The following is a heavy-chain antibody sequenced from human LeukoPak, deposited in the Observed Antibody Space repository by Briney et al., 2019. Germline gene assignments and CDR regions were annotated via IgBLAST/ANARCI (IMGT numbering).Heavy chain of an antibody. D-gene: IGHD3-16*01. CDR2: INSDGRST. J-gene: IGHJ4*02. CDR1: GFTFSSYW. V-gene: IGHV3-74*01. Sequence: GGSLRLSCAASGFTFSSYWMHWVRQAPGKGLVVVSRINSDGRSTNYADSVKGRFTISRDNAKNTLYLQMNSLRAEDTAVYYCARVRWGGLYYFDYWGQGTLVTVSS. CDR3: ARVRWGGLYYFDY.